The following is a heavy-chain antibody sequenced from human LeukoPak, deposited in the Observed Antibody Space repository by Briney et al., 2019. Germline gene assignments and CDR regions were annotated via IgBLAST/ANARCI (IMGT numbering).Heavy chain of an antibody. CDR1: GGSISSYY. CDR2: IYHSGST. Sequence: SETLSLTCTVSGGSISSYYWSWIRQPPGKGLEWIGYIYHSGSTNYNPSLKSRVTISVDTSKNQFSLKLSSVTAADTAVYYCARSLLLTAFDIWGQGTMVTVSS. V-gene: IGHV4-59*12. D-gene: IGHD3-22*01. J-gene: IGHJ3*02. CDR3: ARSLLLTAFDI.